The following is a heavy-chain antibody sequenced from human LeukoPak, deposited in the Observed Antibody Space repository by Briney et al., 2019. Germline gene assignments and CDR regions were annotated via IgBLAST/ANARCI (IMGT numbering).Heavy chain of an antibody. V-gene: IGHV4-31*03. CDR3: ARVDGSGSSRALDY. CDR2: IYYSGST. CDR1: GGSISSGGYY. Sequence: SETLSLTCTVSGGSISSGGYYWSWIRQHPGKGLEWIGYIYYSGSTYYNPSLKSRVTISVDTSKNQFSLKLSSVTAADTAVYYCARVDGSGSSRALDYWGQGTLVTVSS. J-gene: IGHJ4*02. D-gene: IGHD3-10*01.